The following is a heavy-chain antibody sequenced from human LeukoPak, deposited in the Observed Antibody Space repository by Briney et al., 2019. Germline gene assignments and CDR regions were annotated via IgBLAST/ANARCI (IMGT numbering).Heavy chain of an antibody. J-gene: IGHJ4*02. D-gene: IGHD3-10*01. CDR1: GFSLSTREMR. Sequence: SGPALVKPTQTLTLTCTFSGFSLSTREMRVSWIRQPPGKALEWLARIEWDDDKFYSTSLKTRLTISKDTSKNQVVLTMTNMDPVDTATHYCARSGELAANFDYWGQGTLVTVSS. CDR2: IEWDDDK. CDR3: ARSGELAANFDY. V-gene: IGHV2-70*04.